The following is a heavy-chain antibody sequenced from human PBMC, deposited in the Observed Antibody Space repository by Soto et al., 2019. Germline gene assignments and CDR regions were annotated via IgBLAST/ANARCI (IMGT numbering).Heavy chain of an antibody. D-gene: IGHD2-15*01. CDR3: VRRGRYCSGGSCYSTSNWFDP. Sequence: SETLSLTCAVYGGSFSGYYWSWIRQPPGKGLEWIGEINHSGSTNYNPSLKSRVTISVDTSKNQFSLKLSSVTAADTAVYYCVRRGRYCSGGSCYSTSNWFDPWGQGTLVTVSS. CDR1: GGSFSGYY. V-gene: IGHV4-34*01. CDR2: INHSGST. J-gene: IGHJ5*02.